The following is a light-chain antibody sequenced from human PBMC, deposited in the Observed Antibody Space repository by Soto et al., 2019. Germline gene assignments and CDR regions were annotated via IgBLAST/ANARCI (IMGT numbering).Light chain of an antibody. V-gene: IGKV1-39*01. Sequence: DIQMTQSPSSLSASVGDRVTITCRASQSISTYLNWYQQKPGKAPHLLIYAASSLQSGVPSRFSGSGSGTDFTLTISSLQPEDVATYYCQQSYSTPLFGGGTKVEIK. CDR2: AAS. J-gene: IGKJ4*01. CDR1: QSISTY. CDR3: QQSYSTPL.